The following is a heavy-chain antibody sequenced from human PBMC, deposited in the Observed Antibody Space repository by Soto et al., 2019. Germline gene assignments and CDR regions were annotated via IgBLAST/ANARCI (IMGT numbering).Heavy chain of an antibody. V-gene: IGHV5-51*01. Sequence: PGESLKISCKASGYSFPNYWIAWVRQVSGKGLEWMGIIYPADSDTRYSPSFQGQVTISADKSTSTAYLQWSSLKASDTAMYYCARRSYCTNGVCSYYFDYWGQGTLVTVSS. D-gene: IGHD2-8*01. CDR3: ARRSYCTNGVCSYYFDY. CDR1: GYSFPNYW. J-gene: IGHJ4*02. CDR2: IYPADSDT.